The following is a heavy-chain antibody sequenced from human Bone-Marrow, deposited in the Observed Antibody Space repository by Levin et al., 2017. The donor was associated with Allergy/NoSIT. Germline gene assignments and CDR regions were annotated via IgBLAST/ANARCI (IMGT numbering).Heavy chain of an antibody. J-gene: IGHJ6*02. CDR2: TSYDGTKK. CDR1: GFSFSSFG. D-gene: IGHD3-10*01. Sequence: SGGSLRLSCEASGFSFSSFGMHWVRQAPGKGLEWVAMTSYDGTKKDYADSVKGRFTVSRDNSKSTLNLHMNSLRPEDTAVYYCAKNLVRGTGSYNNVDVWGQGTTVTVSS. CDR3: AKNLVRGTGSYNNVDV. V-gene: IGHV3-30*18.